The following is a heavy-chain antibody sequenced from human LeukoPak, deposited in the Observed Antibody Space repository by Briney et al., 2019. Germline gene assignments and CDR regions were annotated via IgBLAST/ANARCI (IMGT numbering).Heavy chain of an antibody. V-gene: IGHV4-59*08. CDR2: IYYSGST. CDR1: GGSISSYY. CDR3: ARHDRDSSGYHRRHDAFDI. Sequence: SETLSLTCTVSGGSISSYYWSWIRQPPGKGLEWIGYIYYSGSTNYNPSLKSRVTISVDTSKNQFSLKLSSVTAADTAVYYCARHDRDSSGYHRRHDAFDIWGQGTMVTVSS. D-gene: IGHD3-22*01. J-gene: IGHJ3*02.